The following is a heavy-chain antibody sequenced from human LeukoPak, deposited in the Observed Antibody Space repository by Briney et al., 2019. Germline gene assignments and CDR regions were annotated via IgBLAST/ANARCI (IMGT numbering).Heavy chain of an antibody. D-gene: IGHD3-3*01. CDR1: GFTFSSYG. CDR2: INPSGGST. V-gene: IGHV1-46*01. Sequence: RGSLRLSCAASGFTFSSYGMHWVRQAPGQGLEWMGIINPSGGSTSYAQKFQGRVTMTRDMSTSTVYMELSSLRSEDTAVYYCARDGQDYYDFWSGDNWFDPWGQGTLVTVSS. CDR3: ARDGQDYYDFWSGDNWFDP. J-gene: IGHJ5*02.